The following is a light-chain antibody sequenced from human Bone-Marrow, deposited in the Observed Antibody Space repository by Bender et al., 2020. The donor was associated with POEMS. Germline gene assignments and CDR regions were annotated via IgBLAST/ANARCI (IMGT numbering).Light chain of an antibody. CDR2: SNN. CDR3: SSWDDSLNGWV. J-gene: IGLJ3*02. V-gene: IGLV1-44*01. Sequence: ASGTPGQSVTISCSGTSSNFGNNAANWYQHVPGTAPKLLIYSNNQPPSGVPDRFSASTSGTSASLAISGLHSDDEADYYCSSWDDSLNGWVFGGGTKLTVL. CDR1: SSNFGNNA.